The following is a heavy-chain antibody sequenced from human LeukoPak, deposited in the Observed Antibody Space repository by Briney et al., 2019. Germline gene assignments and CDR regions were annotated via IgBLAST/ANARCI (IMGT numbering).Heavy chain of an antibody. CDR2: IRYDGSNK. D-gene: IGHD3-10*01. CDR1: GFTFSSYG. J-gene: IGHJ4*02. Sequence: GGSLRLSCAASGFTFSSYGMHWVRQAPGKGLEWVAFIRYDGSNKYYADSVKGRFTISRDNSKNTLYPQMNSLRAEDTAVYYCVLSVRGVYVFDYWGQGTLVTVSS. V-gene: IGHV3-30*02. CDR3: VLSVRGVYVFDY.